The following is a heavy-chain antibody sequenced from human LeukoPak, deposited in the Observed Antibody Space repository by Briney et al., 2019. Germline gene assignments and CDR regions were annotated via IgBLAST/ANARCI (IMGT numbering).Heavy chain of an antibody. CDR2: IYYSGST. CDR3: ATSPGYYYGSGNKVGDY. Sequence: PSETLSLTCTVSGGSISSSSYYWGWIRQPPGQGLEWIGSIYYSGSTYYNPSLKSRVTISVDTSKNQFSLKLSSVTAADTAVYYCATSPGYYYGSGNKVGDYWGQGTLVTVSS. CDR1: GGSISSSSYY. J-gene: IGHJ4*02. D-gene: IGHD3-10*01. V-gene: IGHV4-39*01.